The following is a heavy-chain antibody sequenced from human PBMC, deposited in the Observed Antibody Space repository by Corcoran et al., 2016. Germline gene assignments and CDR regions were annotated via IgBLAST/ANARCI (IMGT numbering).Heavy chain of an antibody. Sequence: QVQLQESGPGLVKPSETLSLTCTVSGGSISSYYWSWIRQPPGKGLEWIGYIYYSGSTNYNPSLKSRVTISVDTSNNQFSLKLSFVTAADTAVYYCARVYYDSSGYTHWSAFDIWGQGTMVTVSS. CDR2: IYYSGST. D-gene: IGHD3-22*01. V-gene: IGHV4-59*01. CDR1: GGSISSYY. CDR3: ARVYYDSSGYTHWSAFDI. J-gene: IGHJ3*02.